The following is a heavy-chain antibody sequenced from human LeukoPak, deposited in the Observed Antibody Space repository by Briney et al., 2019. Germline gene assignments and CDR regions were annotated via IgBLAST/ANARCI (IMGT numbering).Heavy chain of an antibody. CDR2: ISSSSNYI. V-gene: IGHV3-21*01. CDR1: GFTFSSYS. J-gene: IGHJ6*02. CDR3: ARVPKSSIAARPSYYYGMDV. D-gene: IGHD6-6*01. Sequence: GGSLRLSCAASGFTFSSYSMNWVRQAPGKGLEWVSSISSSSNYIYYADSVKGRFTISRDNAKNSLYLQMNSLRAEDTAVYYCARVPKSSIAARPSYYYGMDVWGQGTTVTVSS.